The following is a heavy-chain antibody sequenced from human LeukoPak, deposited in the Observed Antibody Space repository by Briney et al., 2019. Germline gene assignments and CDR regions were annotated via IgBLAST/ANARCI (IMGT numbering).Heavy chain of an antibody. D-gene: IGHD3-22*01. CDR2: IYKRGST. J-gene: IGHJ3*02. V-gene: IGHV4-59*11. CDR3: ARIYYDSGAYYRRAFDI. CDR1: GGSISTHY. Sequence: SETLALPCTVSGGSISTHYWSWIRQPPGKGLEWISYIYKRGSTNSNPSLKSRVTISVDTSKNQFSLRLSSVTAADTAVYYCARIYYDSGAYYRRAFDIWGQGTMVSVSS.